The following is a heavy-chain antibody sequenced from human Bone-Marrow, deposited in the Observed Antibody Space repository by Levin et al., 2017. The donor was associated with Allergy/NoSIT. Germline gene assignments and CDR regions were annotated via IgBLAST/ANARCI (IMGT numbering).Heavy chain of an antibody. V-gene: IGHV3-23*01. D-gene: IGHD2-15*01. CDR3: AKTPAYCSGGTCYFHYYMDV. CDR2: MSASDGTT. Sequence: GASVKVSCAASGFTFSSYAMNWVRQAPGKGLEWISGMSASDGTTNYADSVKGRFSLSRDNSKNTLYLQMNSLRAEDTAIYYCAKTPAYCSGGTCYFHYYMDVWGKGTTVTVSS. CDR1: GFTFSSYA. J-gene: IGHJ6*03.